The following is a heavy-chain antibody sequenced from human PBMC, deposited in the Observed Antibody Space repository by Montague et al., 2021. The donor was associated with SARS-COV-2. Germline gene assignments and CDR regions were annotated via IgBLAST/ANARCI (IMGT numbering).Heavy chain of an antibody. Sequence: SETLSLTCTVSGGSVSSDSYYWSWIRQPPGKGLEWIGYFYYSGSTNYNPSLKSRVTISVDTSKNQFSLKLTSVTAADTAVYFWARVYYDISAMDVWGQGTTVNVSS. CDR2: FYYSGST. D-gene: IGHD3-9*01. J-gene: IGHJ6*02. CDR3: ARVYYDISAMDV. CDR1: GGSVSSDSYY. V-gene: IGHV4-61*01.